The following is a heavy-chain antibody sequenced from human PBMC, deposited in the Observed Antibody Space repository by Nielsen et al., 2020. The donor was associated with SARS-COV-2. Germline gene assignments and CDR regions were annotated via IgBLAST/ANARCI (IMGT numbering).Heavy chain of an antibody. D-gene: IGHD1-26*01. Sequence: GGSLRPSCAASGFTFSSYGMHWVRQPPGKGLEWVAAISYDGNNKHYADSVRGRFTISRDKSKNTLFLQMNSLRAEDTAVYYCAFPGSHGLFAAIDYWGQGTLVTVAS. V-gene: IGHV3-30*03. CDR3: AFPGSHGLFAAIDY. CDR1: GFTFSSYG. CDR2: ISYDGNNK. J-gene: IGHJ4*02.